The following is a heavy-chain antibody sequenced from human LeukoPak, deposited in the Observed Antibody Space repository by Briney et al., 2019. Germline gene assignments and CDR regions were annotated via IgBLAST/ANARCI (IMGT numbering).Heavy chain of an antibody. V-gene: IGHV4-34*01. CDR1: DGSFSGFY. CDR3: ARGHSTSCFDL. Sequence: SETLSLTCSVSDGSFSGFYCSWIRQVPGKGLEWLGEIHHSGITNYNPSLRSRLTLSEDTPNTQFSLKLTSVTAADTALYFCARGHSTSCFDLWGRGTQVTVSS. CDR2: IHHSGIT. J-gene: IGHJ4*02. D-gene: IGHD2-2*01.